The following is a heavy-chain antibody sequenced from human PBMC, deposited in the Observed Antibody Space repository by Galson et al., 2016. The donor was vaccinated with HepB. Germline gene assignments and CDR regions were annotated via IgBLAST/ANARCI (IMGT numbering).Heavy chain of an antibody. CDR2: IYYSGTT. CDR3: ARRPMVTTGLFDY. V-gene: IGHV4-39*01. CDR1: GGSISDSSYY. D-gene: IGHD4-17*01. Sequence: ETLSLTCTVSGGSISDSSYYWGWIRQPPGKRLEWIGSIYYSGTTYYMPSLKNRVTLSVDTSKNQFSLKLSSVTAADTAVYYCARRPMVTTGLFDYWGQGTLVTVSS. J-gene: IGHJ4*02.